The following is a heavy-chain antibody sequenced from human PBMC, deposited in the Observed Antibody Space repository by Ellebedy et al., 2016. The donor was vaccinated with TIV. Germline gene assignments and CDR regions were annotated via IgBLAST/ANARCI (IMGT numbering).Heavy chain of an antibody. Sequence: MPSETLSLTCAVSGGSISSRNWWSWVRQPPGKGLEWLGEIYLSGSTSYNPSLKSRATISLDKSKKQFSLKLSAVTAADTAIYYCAIYVPGSYNLDAFDIWGQGTMVTVSS. D-gene: IGHD3-10*01. CDR1: GGSISSRNW. J-gene: IGHJ3*02. CDR3: AIYVPGSYNLDAFDI. CDR2: IYLSGST. V-gene: IGHV4-4*02.